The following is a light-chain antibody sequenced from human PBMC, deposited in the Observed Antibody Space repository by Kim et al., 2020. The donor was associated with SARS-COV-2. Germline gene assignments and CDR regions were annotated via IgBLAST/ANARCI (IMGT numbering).Light chain of an antibody. CDR2: EVT. Sequence: QSALTQPPSASGSPGQSVTISCTGTSSDVGAYKYVSWYQQHPGKAPKLIIYEVTERPSGVPDRFFGSKSGNTASLTVSGLQADDEADYYCTSYAGSNTWVFGGGTKVTVL. CDR1: SSDVGAYKY. CDR3: TSYAGSNTWV. J-gene: IGLJ3*02. V-gene: IGLV2-8*01.